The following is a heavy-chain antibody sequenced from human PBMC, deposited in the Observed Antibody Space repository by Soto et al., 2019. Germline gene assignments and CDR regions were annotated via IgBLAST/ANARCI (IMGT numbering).Heavy chain of an antibody. J-gene: IGHJ3*02. CDR1: GGSISSYY. D-gene: IGHD3-10*01. Sequence: PSETLSLTCTVSGGSISSYYCSWIRQPPGKGLEWIGYIYYSGSTNYNPSLKSRVTISVDTSKNQFSLKLSSVTAADTAVHYCARGGITMVRGVILHDAFDIWGQGTMVTVSS. V-gene: IGHV4-59*01. CDR2: IYYSGST. CDR3: ARGGITMVRGVILHDAFDI.